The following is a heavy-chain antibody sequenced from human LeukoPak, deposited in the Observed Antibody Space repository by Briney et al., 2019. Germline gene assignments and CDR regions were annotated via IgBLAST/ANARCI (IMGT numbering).Heavy chain of an antibody. CDR2: INHSGST. CDR3: ARGIAARLPGYYYYYMDV. Sequence: KPSETLSLTCAVYGGSFSGYYWSWIRQPPGKGLEWIGEINHSGSTNYNPSLKSRVTISVDTSKNQFSLKLSSVTAADTAVYYCARGIAARLPGYYYYYMDVWGKGTTVTVSS. CDR1: GGSFSGYY. J-gene: IGHJ6*03. D-gene: IGHD6-6*01. V-gene: IGHV4-34*01.